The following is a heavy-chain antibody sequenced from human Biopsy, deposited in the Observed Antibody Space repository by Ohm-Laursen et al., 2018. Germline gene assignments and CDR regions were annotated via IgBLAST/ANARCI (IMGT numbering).Heavy chain of an antibody. V-gene: IGHV3-23*01. Sequence: SLRLSCTASGFTFHIYAMNWVCQAPGKGLEWVAHIDVSDYNTYYADSVRGRFTISRDNSKQMVHLEINSLTADDTAVYYCVKQWGGYNFDSWGQGTLVTVSS. J-gene: IGHJ5*01. CDR1: GFTFHIYA. CDR2: IDVSDYNT. CDR3: VKQWGGYNFDS. D-gene: IGHD1-14*01.